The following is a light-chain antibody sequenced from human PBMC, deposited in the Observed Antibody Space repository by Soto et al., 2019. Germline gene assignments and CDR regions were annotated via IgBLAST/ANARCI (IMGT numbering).Light chain of an antibody. Sequence: QSSLTQPASVSGAPWQSITISFTGNPGDFGDYNYVSWYQQHPGKAPQLLIYGVTNRPSGVSDRFSGSKSGDTASLTISGLQADDEADYYCNSYTKSSTLPVFGTGTKVTVL. CDR3: NSYTKSSTLPV. CDR1: PGDFGDYNY. CDR2: GVT. J-gene: IGLJ1*01. V-gene: IGLV2-14*03.